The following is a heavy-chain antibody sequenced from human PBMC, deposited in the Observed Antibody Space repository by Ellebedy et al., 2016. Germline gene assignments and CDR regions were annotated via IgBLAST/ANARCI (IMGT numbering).Heavy chain of an antibody. CDR1: GGTFSSYA. J-gene: IGHJ4*02. V-gene: IGHV1-46*01. D-gene: IGHD1-26*01. CDR2: INPSGGST. Sequence: ASVKVSXXASGGTFSSYAISWVRQAPGQGLEWMGIINPSGGSTSYAQKFQGRVTMTRDTSTSTVYMELSSLRSEDTAVYYCARGKDSGTPVAFDYWGQGTLVTVSS. CDR3: ARGKDSGTPVAFDY.